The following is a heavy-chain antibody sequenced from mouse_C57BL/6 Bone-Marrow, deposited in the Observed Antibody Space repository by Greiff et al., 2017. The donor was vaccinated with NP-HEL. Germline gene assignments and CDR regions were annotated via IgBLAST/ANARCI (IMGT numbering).Heavy chain of an antibody. CDR3: AREKAYDYVWFAY. CDR1: GYTFTSYW. Sequence: QVQLKQPGAELVKPGASVKLSCKASGYTFTSYWMQWVKQRPGQGLEWIGEIDPSDSYTNYNQKFKGKATLTVDTSSSTAYMQLSSLTSEDSAVYYCAREKAYDYVWFAYWGQGTLVTVSA. V-gene: IGHV1-50*01. J-gene: IGHJ3*01. D-gene: IGHD2-4*01. CDR2: IDPSDSYT.